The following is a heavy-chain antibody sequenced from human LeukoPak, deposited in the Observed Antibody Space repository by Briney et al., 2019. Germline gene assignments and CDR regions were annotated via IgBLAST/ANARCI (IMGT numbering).Heavy chain of an antibody. CDR2: INPNSGGT. V-gene: IGHV1-18*01. Sequence: ASVKVSCKASGYTFTSYDINWVRQAPGQGLEWMGWINPNSGGTNYAQKLQGRVTMTTDTSTSTAYMELRSLRSDDTAVYYCARAGWELQYYYGMDVWGQGTTVTVSS. J-gene: IGHJ6*02. D-gene: IGHD1-26*01. CDR1: GYTFTSYD. CDR3: ARAGWELQYYYGMDV.